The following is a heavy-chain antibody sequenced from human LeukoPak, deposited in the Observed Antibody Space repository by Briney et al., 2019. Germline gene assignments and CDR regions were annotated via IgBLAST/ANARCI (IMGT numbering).Heavy chain of an antibody. D-gene: IGHD1-20*01. CDR1: GFTVSSNY. CDR3: ARYNWNDIYYYHGMEV. CDR2: IYSGGST. V-gene: IGHV3-53*01. J-gene: IGHJ6*02. Sequence: PGGSLRLSCAASGFTVSSNYMSWVRQAAGKGLEWDSVIYSGGSTYYADSVKGRFTISRDNSKNTLYLQMSSLRGEDTAVYYCARYNWNDIYYYHGMEVWGQGTTVTVSS.